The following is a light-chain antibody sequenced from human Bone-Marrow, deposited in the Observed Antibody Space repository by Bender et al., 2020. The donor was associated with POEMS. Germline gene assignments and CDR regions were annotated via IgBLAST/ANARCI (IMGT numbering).Light chain of an antibody. CDR2: DVS. V-gene: IGLV2-14*01. Sequence: QSALTQPASVSGSPGQSITISCNGTSSDIGHYNYVSWYQQHPGKAPKLMIYDVSNRPSGVSNRFSGSKSGNTASLTISGLQAEDEADYYCSSYTSSSAWVFGGGTKLTVL. J-gene: IGLJ3*02. CDR1: SSDIGHYNY. CDR3: SSYTSSSAWV.